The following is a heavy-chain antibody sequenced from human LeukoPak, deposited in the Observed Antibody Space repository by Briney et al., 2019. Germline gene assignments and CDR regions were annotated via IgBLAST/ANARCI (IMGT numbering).Heavy chain of an antibody. CDR2: IKSKTDGGTT. D-gene: IGHD3-10*01. Sequence: GGSLRLSCAASGFTFNNVWMSWVRQAPGKGLEWVGRIKSKTDGGTTDYAAPVKGRFTISRDDSRNTLYLQMNSLTTEDTAMYYCATDIPRGVRGATNYWGQGTLVTVSS. CDR3: ATDIPRGVRGATNY. CDR1: GFTFNNVW. J-gene: IGHJ4*02. V-gene: IGHV3-15*01.